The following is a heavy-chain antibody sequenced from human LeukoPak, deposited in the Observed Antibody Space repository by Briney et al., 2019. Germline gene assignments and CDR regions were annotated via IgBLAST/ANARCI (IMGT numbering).Heavy chain of an antibody. V-gene: IGHV3-9*01. Sequence: PGGSLRLSCAASGFIFDDHGMHWVRQAPGKGLKWVSGISWSSGIIGYADSVKGRFTISRDNAKNSLYLQMESLRAEDTAVYYCAKDTGSPADAITMEDNAFDIWGQGTMVTVSS. CDR1: GFIFDDHG. CDR3: AKDTGSPADAITMEDNAFDI. J-gene: IGHJ3*02. CDR2: ISWSSGII. D-gene: IGHD3-3*01.